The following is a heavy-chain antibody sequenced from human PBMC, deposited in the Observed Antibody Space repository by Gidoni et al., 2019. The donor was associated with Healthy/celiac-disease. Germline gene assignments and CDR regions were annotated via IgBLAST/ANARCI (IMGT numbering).Heavy chain of an antibody. CDR1: GFTFSSYS. CDR2: ISSSSSYI. D-gene: IGHD6-13*01. Sequence: VQLVESGGCLVKPGGSLRLSCAASGFTFSSYSMNWVRQAPGKGLEWVSSISSSSSYIYYADSVKGRFTISRDNAKNSLYLQMNSLRAEDTAVYYCARERAAAGTRYFDYWGQGTLVTVSS. V-gene: IGHV3-21*01. J-gene: IGHJ4*02. CDR3: ARERAAAGTRYFDY.